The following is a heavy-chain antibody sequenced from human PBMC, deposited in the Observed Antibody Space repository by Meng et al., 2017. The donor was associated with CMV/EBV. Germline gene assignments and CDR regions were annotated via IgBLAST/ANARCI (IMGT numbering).Heavy chain of an antibody. CDR3: ALAEYSSSLFDY. J-gene: IGHJ4*02. CDR2: INPSGGST. CDR1: GYTFTSYY. D-gene: IGHD6-13*01. V-gene: IGHV1-46*01. Sequence: QWQLVRSGAEVKKPGASVKVSCKESGYTFTSYYMHVVRQAPGQGLEWMGIINPSGGSTSYAQKFQGRVTMTRDTSTNTVYMELSSLRSEDTAVYYCALAEYSSSLFDYWGQGTLVTVSS.